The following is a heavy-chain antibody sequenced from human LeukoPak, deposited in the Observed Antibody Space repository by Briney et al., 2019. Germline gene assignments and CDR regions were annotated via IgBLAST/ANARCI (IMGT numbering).Heavy chain of an antibody. CDR1: GGSIRSYY. J-gene: IGHJ4*02. CDR3: ARARSAAGNFDY. CDR2: IYTSGST. Sequence: SETLSLTCTGSGGSIRSYYWSWIRQPPGKGLEWIGYIYTSGSTNYNPSLKSRVTISVDTSKNQFSLKLSSVTAADTAVYYCARARSAAGNFDYWGQGTLVTVSS. D-gene: IGHD6-13*01. V-gene: IGHV4-4*09.